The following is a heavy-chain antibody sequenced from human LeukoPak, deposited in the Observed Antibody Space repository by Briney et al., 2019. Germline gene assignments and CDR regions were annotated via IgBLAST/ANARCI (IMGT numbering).Heavy chain of an antibody. V-gene: IGHV3-23*01. J-gene: IGHJ4*02. CDR2: IGYGGADS. CDR3: AKEGSIAARPYPTNIDY. Sequence: PGGSLRLSCTVSGFTLSSYEMTWFRQAPGKGLEWVSSIGYGGADSHYADSVKGRFTISRDNSKNTLYLQLSSLRAEDTAVYYCAKEGSIAARPYPTNIDYWGQGTLVTVSS. D-gene: IGHD6-6*01. CDR1: GFTLSSYE.